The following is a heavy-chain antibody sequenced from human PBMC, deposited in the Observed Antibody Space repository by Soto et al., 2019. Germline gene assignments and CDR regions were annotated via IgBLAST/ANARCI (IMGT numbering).Heavy chain of an antibody. V-gene: IGHV3-23*01. Sequence: GVSLRLSCAASGFTFSSYAMSWVRQAPGKGMEWVSAISGSGGSTYYADSVKGRFTISRDNSKNTLYLQMNSLRAEDTAVYYCAKDTYYYDSSGYYSPSFDYWGQGTLVTVSS. CDR2: ISGSGGST. D-gene: IGHD3-22*01. CDR1: GFTFSSYA. CDR3: AKDTYYYDSSGYYSPSFDY. J-gene: IGHJ4*02.